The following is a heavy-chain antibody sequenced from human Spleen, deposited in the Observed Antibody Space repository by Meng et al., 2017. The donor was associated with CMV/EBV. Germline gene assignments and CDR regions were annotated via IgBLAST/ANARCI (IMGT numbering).Heavy chain of an antibody. D-gene: IGHD3-3*01. CDR1: GFSFSSYW. CDR2: ISGSGGST. J-gene: IGHJ4*02. Sequence: GESLKISCAASGFSFSSYWMSWVRQAPGKGLEWVSAISGSGGSTYYADSVKGRFTISRDNSKNTLYLQMNSLRAEDTAVYYCAKGTHYDFWSGYYFGYWGQGTLVTVSS. CDR3: AKGTHYDFWSGYYFGY. V-gene: IGHV3-23*01.